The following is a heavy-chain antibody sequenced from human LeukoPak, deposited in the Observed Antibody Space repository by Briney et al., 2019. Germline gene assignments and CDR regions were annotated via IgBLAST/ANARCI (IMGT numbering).Heavy chain of an antibody. Sequence: GGSLRLSCAASGFSFSNAWMSWVRQAPGKGLEWVGRIKSKTDGGTTDYAAPVKGRCTISRDDSKNTLYLQMNSLKTKDTAVYYCTTDPTVLRFLEWLYPPAFDIWGQGTMVTVSS. V-gene: IGHV3-15*01. CDR2: IKSKTDGGTT. CDR3: TTDPTVLRFLEWLYPPAFDI. D-gene: IGHD3-3*01. CDR1: GFSFSNAW. J-gene: IGHJ3*02.